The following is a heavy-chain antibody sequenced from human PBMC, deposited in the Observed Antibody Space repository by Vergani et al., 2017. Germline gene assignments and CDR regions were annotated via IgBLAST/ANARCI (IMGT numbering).Heavy chain of an antibody. J-gene: IGHJ6*02. D-gene: IGHD5-18*01. CDR3: ARDNGGYSYGYFTPYGMDV. CDR2: IYTSGST. Sequence: QVQLQESGPGLVKPSQTLSLTCTVSGGSISSGSYYWSWIRQPAGKGLEWIVRIYTSGSTNYNPSLKSRVTISVDTSKNQFSLKLSSVTAADTAVYYCARDNGGYSYGYFTPYGMDVWGQGTTVTVSS. V-gene: IGHV4-61*02. CDR1: GGSISSGSYY.